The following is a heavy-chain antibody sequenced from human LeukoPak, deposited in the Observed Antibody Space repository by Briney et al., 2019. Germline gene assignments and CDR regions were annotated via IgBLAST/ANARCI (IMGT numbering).Heavy chain of an antibody. D-gene: IGHD3-22*01. V-gene: IGHV3-23*01. CDR1: GFTFSSYA. Sequence: GGSLRLSCAASGFTFSSYAMSWVRQAPGKGLEWVSAISGSGGSTYYADSVKGRFTISRDNSKNTLYLQMNSLRAEDTAVYYCAKVVDDSSGPYYYYGMDVWGQGTTVTVSS. CDR2: ISGSGGST. J-gene: IGHJ6*02. CDR3: AKVVDDSSGPYYYYGMDV.